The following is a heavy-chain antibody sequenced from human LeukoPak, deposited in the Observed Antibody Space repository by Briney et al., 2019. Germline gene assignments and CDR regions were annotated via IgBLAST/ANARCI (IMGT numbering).Heavy chain of an antibody. V-gene: IGHV4-38-2*01. D-gene: IGHD6-19*01. J-gene: IGHJ4*02. Sequence: PSETLSLTCAVSGYSISSGYYWGWIRQPPGKGLEWIGSIYHSGSTYYNPSLKSRVTISVDTSKNQFSLKLSSVTAADTAVYYCARPASSSGWYGAGSYFDYWGQGTLLTVSS. CDR2: IYHSGST. CDR1: GYSISSGYY. CDR3: ARPASSSGWYGAGSYFDY.